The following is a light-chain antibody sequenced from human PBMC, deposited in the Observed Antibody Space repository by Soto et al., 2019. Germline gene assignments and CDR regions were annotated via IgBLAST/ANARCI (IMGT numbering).Light chain of an antibody. V-gene: IGKV3-20*01. CDR1: QSLSSSY. CDR3: QQYGSSPWT. CDR2: GAS. Sequence: EIVLTQSPGTLSLSPGERATLSCRVSQSLSSSYLAWYQQKPGQAPRLLIYGASSRATGIPDRFSGSGSGTDFTLTISRLEPEDFAVYYCQQYGSSPWTFGQGTKVEIK. J-gene: IGKJ1*01.